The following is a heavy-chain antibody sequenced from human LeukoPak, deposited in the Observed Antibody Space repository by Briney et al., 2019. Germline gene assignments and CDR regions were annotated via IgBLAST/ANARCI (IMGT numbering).Heavy chain of an antibody. D-gene: IGHD3-22*01. CDR2: INSDGNNT. CDR1: GFTFSNYW. V-gene: IGHV3-74*01. CDR3: ARDLGQYYDTSDNWFDP. J-gene: IGHJ5*02. Sequence: PVGSLRLSCAASGFTFSNYWMHWVRQAPGKGLVWVSRINSDGNNTSYADSVKGRFTISRDNAKNTLNLQMNSLRAEDTAVYYCARDLGQYYDTSDNWFDPWGQGTLVTVSS.